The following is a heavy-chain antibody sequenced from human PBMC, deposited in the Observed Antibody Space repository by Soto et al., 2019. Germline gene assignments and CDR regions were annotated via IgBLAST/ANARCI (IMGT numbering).Heavy chain of an antibody. CDR1: SGSISSSNW. V-gene: IGHV4-4*02. J-gene: IGHJ4*02. D-gene: IGHD3-10*01. CDR3: ARDRSRGSGREFDY. Sequence: LSLTCAVSSGSISSSNWWSWVRQPPGKGLEWIGEIYHSGSTNYNPSLKSRVTISVDKSKNQFSLKLSSVTAADTAVYYCARDRSRGSGREFDYWGQGTLVTVSS. CDR2: IYHSGST.